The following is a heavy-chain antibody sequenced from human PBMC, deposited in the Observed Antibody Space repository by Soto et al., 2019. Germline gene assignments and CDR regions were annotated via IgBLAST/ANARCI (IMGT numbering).Heavy chain of an antibody. CDR1: GGTFSSYA. CDR2: IIPIFGTA. V-gene: IGHV1-69*13. J-gene: IGHJ5*02. Sequence: ASVKVSCKASGGTFSSYAISWVRQAPGQGLEWMGGIIPIFGTANYAQKFQGRVTITADESTSTAHMELSSLRSEDTAVYYCARDRGVTSINNWFDPWGQGTLVTVSS. D-gene: IGHD4-4*01. CDR3: ARDRGVTSINNWFDP.